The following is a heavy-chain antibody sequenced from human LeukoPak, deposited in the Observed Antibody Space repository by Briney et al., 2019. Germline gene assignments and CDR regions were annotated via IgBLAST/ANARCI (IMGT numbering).Heavy chain of an antibody. D-gene: IGHD3-22*01. Sequence: GGSLRLSCAASGFTFSSYSMNWVRQAPGKGLEYVSAISGNGGSTFYANSVKGRFTISRDNSKNTLYLQMGSLRAEDMAVYYCARDPRIYYYDSSGYPNYFDYWGQGTLVTVSS. CDR2: ISGNGGST. V-gene: IGHV3-64*01. CDR1: GFTFSSYS. CDR3: ARDPRIYYYDSSGYPNYFDY. J-gene: IGHJ4*02.